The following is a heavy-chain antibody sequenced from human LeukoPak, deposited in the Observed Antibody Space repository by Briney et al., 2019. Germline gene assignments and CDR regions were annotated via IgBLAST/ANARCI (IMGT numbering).Heavy chain of an antibody. J-gene: IGHJ3*02. CDR2: IKSKTDGGTT. D-gene: IGHD3-22*01. V-gene: IGHV3-15*01. CDR3: TTVTMIVVVTPDAFDI. Sequence: GGSLRLSCAASGFTFSNAWMSWVRQAPGKGLEWVGRIKSKTDGGTTDYAAPVKGRFTISRDDSKNTLYLQMNSLKTEDTAVYYCTTVTMIVVVTPDAFDIWGQGTMVTVSS. CDR1: GFTFSNAW.